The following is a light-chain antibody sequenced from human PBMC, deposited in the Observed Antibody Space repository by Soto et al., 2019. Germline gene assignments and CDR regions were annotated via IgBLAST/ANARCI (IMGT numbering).Light chain of an antibody. CDR3: CAYVGARSYV. J-gene: IGLJ1*01. CDR2: GVN. V-gene: IGLV2-14*01. CDR1: ISDLVLYNY. Sequence: QSVLTQPASVSGSPGQSITISCSGTISDLVLYNYVSWYQQHPGKAPKLMIYGVNNRPSGVSNRFSGSKSGNTASLTISGLQADDEADYYCCAYVGARSYVFGPGTKVTVL.